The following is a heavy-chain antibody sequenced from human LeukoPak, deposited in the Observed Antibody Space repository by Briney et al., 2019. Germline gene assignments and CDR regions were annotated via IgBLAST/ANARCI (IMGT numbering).Heavy chain of an antibody. CDR2: IYYSGST. D-gene: IGHD3-10*01. V-gene: IGHV4-59*08. CDR1: GGSISTYY. J-gene: IGHJ6*02. Sequence: SETLCLTCAVSGGSISTYYWSWIRQPPGKGLEWIGYIYYSGSTNYNPSLKSRVIISVDTSKNQFSLNLTSVTAADTAVYYCARSYYTSGSYSYYGMDVWGQGTTVTVSS. CDR3: ARSYYTSGSYSYYGMDV.